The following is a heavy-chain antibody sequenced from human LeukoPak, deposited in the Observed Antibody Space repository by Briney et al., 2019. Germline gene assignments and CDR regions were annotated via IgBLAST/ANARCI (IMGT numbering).Heavy chain of an antibody. CDR1: GFTFSSYS. D-gene: IGHD2-2*02. Sequence: GGSLRLSCAASGFTFSSYSLNWVRQAPGKGLELVSTISGSGASTFYADSVRGRFITSKDIPSNIVYLQMNSLRAEDTAVYYCAKGSRGYTNYYFDYWGQGTLVTVSS. J-gene: IGHJ4*02. CDR3: AKGSRGYTNYYFDY. V-gene: IGHV3-23*01. CDR2: ISGSGAST.